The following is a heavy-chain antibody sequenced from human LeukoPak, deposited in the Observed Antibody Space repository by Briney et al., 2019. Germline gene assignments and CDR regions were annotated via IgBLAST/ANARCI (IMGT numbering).Heavy chain of an antibody. V-gene: IGHV3-33*01. J-gene: IGHJ4*02. CDR3: ARDQGTSVTAMVGGHFDY. D-gene: IGHD4-17*01. Sequence: GGSLRLSCAASGFTFRGNGMHWVRQAPGKGLEWVALIWYDGSNRYYADSVKGRFTISRDNSKNTLFLQMNSLTAEDTAVYYCARDQGTSVTAMVGGHFDYWGPGTLVTVSS. CDR1: GFTFRGNG. CDR2: IWYDGSNR.